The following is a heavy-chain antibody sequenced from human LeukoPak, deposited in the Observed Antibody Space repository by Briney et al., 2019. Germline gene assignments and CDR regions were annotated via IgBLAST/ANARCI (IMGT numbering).Heavy chain of an antibody. D-gene: IGHD5-18*01. CDR2: ISYDGSNK. CDR3: ARDLPPGYSYGAIGY. Sequence: PGGSLRLSCAASGFTFSSYAMHWVRQAPGKGLEWVAVISYDGSNKYYADSVKGRFTISRDNSKNTLYLQMNSLRAEDTAVYYCARDLPPGYSYGAIGYWGQGTLVTVSS. CDR1: GFTFSSYA. V-gene: IGHV3-30-3*01. J-gene: IGHJ4*02.